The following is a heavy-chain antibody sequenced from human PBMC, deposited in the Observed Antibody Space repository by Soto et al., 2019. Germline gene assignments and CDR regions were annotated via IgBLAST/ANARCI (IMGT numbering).Heavy chain of an antibody. CDR1: GFTFSNYA. J-gene: IGHJ4*02. D-gene: IGHD5-18*01. CDR2: LSFDGNNI. CDR3: ARGPIGDAAMVTNYFDY. Sequence: QVQLVESGGGVVQPGRSLRLSCAASGFTFSNYAIHWVRHAPGKGLKWVAVLSFDGNNIHYADSVKGRFTVSRDNSKNTLFLQMNSLRPDDTALYYCARGPIGDAAMVTNYFDYWGQGTLVTVSS. V-gene: IGHV3-30-3*01.